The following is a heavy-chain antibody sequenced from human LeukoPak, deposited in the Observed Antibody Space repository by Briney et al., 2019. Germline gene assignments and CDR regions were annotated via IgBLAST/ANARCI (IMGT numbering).Heavy chain of an antibody. CDR2: IYSGGST. CDR1: GFTVSNNY. D-gene: IGHD1-26*01. Sequence: GGSQRLSCAASGFTVSNNYMSWVRQAPGKGLEWVSVIYSGGSTYYADSVKGRFTISRDNSKNTPYLQMNSLRDEDTAVYYCARDLEGATVYYYYYYMDVWGKGTTVTVSS. CDR3: ARDLEGATVYYYYYYMDV. V-gene: IGHV3-53*01. J-gene: IGHJ6*03.